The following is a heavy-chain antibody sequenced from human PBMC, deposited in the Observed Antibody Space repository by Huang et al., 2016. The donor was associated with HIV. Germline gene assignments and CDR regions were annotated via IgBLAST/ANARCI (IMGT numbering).Heavy chain of an antibody. J-gene: IGHJ5*02. CDR1: GDSISRGGYL. D-gene: IGHD2-15*01. Sequence: QVQLQESGPGPVKPSQTLSLTCTVSGDSISRGGYLWSWIRQSPGKGLEGSGSIDYTGTTSYNRALRGRVSMSVDTSKNQFSMRVASVTAEDTAVYYCARDRITQCNGGRCYSDWSDPWGQGTLVIVSS. CDR3: ARDRITQCNGGRCYSDWSDP. V-gene: IGHV4-30-4*08. CDR2: IDYTGTT.